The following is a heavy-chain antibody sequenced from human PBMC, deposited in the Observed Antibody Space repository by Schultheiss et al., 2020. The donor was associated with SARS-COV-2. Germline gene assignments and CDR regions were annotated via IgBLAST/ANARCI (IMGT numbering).Heavy chain of an antibody. CDR2: IYSGGST. V-gene: IGHV3-66*01. CDR3: VGNPNAFDI. CDR1: GFTFSSYG. D-gene: IGHD4-23*01. J-gene: IGHJ3*02. Sequence: GESLKISCAASGFTFSSYGMHWVRQAPGKGLEWVSVIYSGGSTYYADSVKGRFTISRDNSKNTLYLQMNSLRAEDTAVYYCVGNPNAFDIWGQGTMVTVSS.